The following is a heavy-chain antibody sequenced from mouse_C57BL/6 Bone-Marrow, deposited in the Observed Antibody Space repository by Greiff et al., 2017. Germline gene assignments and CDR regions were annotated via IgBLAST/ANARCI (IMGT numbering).Heavy chain of an antibody. J-gene: IGHJ3*01. D-gene: IGHD2-12*01. V-gene: IGHV1-85*01. CDR2: IYPSDGST. Sequence: QVQLQQSGPELVKPGASVKLSCKASGYTFTSYDINWVKQRPGQGLEWIGWIYPSDGSTKYNEKFKGKATLTVDTSSSTAYMQLSSLTSEYSAVYFCARSYSYCDCYFDYWGQGTLVTVSA. CDR3: ARSYSYCDCYFDY. CDR1: GYTFTSYD.